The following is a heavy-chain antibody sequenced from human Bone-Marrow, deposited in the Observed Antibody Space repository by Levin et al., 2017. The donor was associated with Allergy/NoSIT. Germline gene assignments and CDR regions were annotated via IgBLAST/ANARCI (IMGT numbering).Heavy chain of an antibody. CDR3: ARAKISRIRNGGRALDY. Sequence: SETLSLTCAVYGGSFSGYYWSWIRQPPGKGLEWIGEINHSGSTNYNPSLKSRVTISVDTSKNQFSLKLSSVTAADTAVYYCARAKISRIRNGGRALDYWGQGTLVTVSS. CDR1: GGSFSGYY. CDR2: INHSGST. V-gene: IGHV4-34*01. J-gene: IGHJ4*02. D-gene: IGHD4-23*01.